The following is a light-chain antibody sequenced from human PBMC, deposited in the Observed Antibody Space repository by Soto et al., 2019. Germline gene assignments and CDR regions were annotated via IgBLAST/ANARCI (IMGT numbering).Light chain of an antibody. CDR3: QSYDSSLSGSV. Sequence: QSVLTQPPSVSGAPGQRGTISCTGSSSNIGAGYDVHWYQQLPGTAPKLLIYGNSNRPSGVPDRFSGSKSGTSASLAITGLRAEDEADYYCQSYDSSLSGSVCGGGTKLTVL. CDR1: SSNIGAGYD. CDR2: GNS. J-gene: IGLJ2*01. V-gene: IGLV1-40*01.